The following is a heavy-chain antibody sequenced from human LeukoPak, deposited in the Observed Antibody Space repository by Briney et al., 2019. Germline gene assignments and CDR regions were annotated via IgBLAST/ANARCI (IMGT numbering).Heavy chain of an antibody. V-gene: IGHV3-53*01. CDR1: GFTVSSNY. CDR2: IYSGGST. CDR3: ARYRDGYNYNWLDP. J-gene: IGHJ5*02. Sequence: SGGSLRLSCAASGFTVSSNYMSWVRQAPGKGLEWVSVIYSGGSTYYADSVKGRFTISRDNSKNTLYLQMDSLRAEDTAVYYCARYRDGYNYNWLDPWGQGTLVTVSS. D-gene: IGHD5-24*01.